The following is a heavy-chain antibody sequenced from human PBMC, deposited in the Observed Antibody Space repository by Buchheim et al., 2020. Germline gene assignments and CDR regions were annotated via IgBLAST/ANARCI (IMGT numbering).Heavy chain of an antibody. J-gene: IGHJ4*02. D-gene: IGHD1-26*01. CDR3: AKDSLAYSGSYYPSDY. CDR2: ISYDGSNK. CDR1: GFTFSSYG. Sequence: QVQLVESGGGVVQPGRSLRLSCAASGFTFSSYGMHWVRQAPGKGLEWVAVISYDGSNKYYADSVKGRFTISRDNSKNTLYLQMNSLRAEDTAVYYCAKDSLAYSGSYYPSDYWGQGTL. V-gene: IGHV3-30*18.